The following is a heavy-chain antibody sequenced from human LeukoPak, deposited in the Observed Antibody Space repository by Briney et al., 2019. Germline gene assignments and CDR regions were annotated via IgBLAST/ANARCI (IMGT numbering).Heavy chain of an antibody. D-gene: IGHD6-19*01. CDR2: IYYSGST. CDR1: GVSISSSSYY. J-gene: IGHJ4*02. CDR3: ARHSSGWYGEGYYFDY. Sequence: NPSETLSLTCTVSGVSISSSSYYWGWLRQPPGKGLEWIGSIYYSGSTYYNPSLKSRVTISVDTSKNQFSLKLSSVTAADTAVYYCARHSSGWYGEGYYFDYWGQGTLVTVSS. V-gene: IGHV4-39*01.